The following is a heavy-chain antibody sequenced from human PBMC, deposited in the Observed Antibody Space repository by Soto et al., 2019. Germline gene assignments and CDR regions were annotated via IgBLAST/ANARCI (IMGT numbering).Heavy chain of an antibody. CDR3: ARQEATTVGYFDY. Sequence: PGGSLRLSCAASGFTFSDYYMSWIRQAPGKGLEWVSYISSSSTYTRFADSVKGRFTISRDNAKNSLYLQMNSLRAEDTAVYYCARQEATTVGYFDYWGQGTLVTVSS. V-gene: IGHV3-11*06. CDR2: ISSSSTYT. J-gene: IGHJ4*02. CDR1: GFTFSDYY. D-gene: IGHD4-17*01.